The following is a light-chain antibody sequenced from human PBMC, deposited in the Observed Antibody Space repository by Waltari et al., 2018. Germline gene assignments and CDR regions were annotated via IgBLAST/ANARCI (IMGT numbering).Light chain of an antibody. Sequence: QSVLTQPPSASGTPGQGVTISFSGGASNIGNNVVNWYQQVPGKAPKLLIYRADRRPAGFPDLFSGSKSGTSASLAISGLQSEDEADYYCAAWDDSLNGRWVFGGGTKVTVL. CDR3: AAWDDSLNGRWV. V-gene: IGLV1-44*01. CDR1: ASNIGNNV. J-gene: IGLJ3*02. CDR2: RAD.